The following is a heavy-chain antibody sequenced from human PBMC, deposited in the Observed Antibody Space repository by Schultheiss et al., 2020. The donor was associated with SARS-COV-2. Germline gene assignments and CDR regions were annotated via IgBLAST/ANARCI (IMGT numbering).Heavy chain of an antibody. CDR1: GFTFSSYA. J-gene: IGHJ6*02. V-gene: IGHV3-30*01. Sequence: GGSLRLSCAASGFTFSSYAVHWVRQAPGKGLEWVAVISYDGSKKYYVDSVKGRFTISRDNSKNTLYLQMNSLRDEDTAVYYCARGGGERGVVVPAAIYFYYGMDVWGQGTMVTVSS. D-gene: IGHD2-2*01. CDR3: ARGGGERGVVVPAAIYFYYGMDV. CDR2: ISYDGSKK.